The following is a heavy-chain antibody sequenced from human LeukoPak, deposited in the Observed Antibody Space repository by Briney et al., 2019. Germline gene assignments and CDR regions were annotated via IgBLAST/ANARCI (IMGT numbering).Heavy chain of an antibody. J-gene: IGHJ6*02. V-gene: IGHV3-21*01. CDR3: ARVTVTTGMSMDV. D-gene: IGHD4-17*01. CDR1: GFTFSSYS. CDR2: ISSSSSYI. Sequence: GGSLRLSCAACGFTFSSYSMNWVRQAPGKGLEWVSSISSSSSYIYYADSVKGRFTISRDNAKNSLYLQMNSLRAEDTAVYYCARVTVTTGMSMDVWGQGTTVTVSS.